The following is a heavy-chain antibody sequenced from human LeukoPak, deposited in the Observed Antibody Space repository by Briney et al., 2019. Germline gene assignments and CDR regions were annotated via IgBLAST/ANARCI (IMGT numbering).Heavy chain of an antibody. CDR1: GYTFTSYY. D-gene: IGHD4-23*01. J-gene: IGHJ4*02. Sequence: ASVKVSCKASGYTFTSYYMHWARQAPGQGLEWMGIINPSGGSTSYAQKFQGRVTMTRDTSTGTVYMELSSLRSEDTAVYYCASREDGGNGIFDYWGQGTLVTVSS. V-gene: IGHV1-46*03. CDR3: ASREDGGNGIFDY. CDR2: INPSGGST.